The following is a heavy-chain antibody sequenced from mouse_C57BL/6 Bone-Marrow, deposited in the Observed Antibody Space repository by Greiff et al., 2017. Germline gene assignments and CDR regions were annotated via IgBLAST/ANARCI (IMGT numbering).Heavy chain of an antibody. V-gene: IGHV1-81*01. CDR2: IYPRSGNT. CDR1: GYTFTSYG. D-gene: IGHD4-1*01. J-gene: IGHJ3*01. Sequence: VKLKESGAELARPGASVKLSCKASGYTFTSYGISWVKQRTGQGLEWIGEIYPRSGNTYYNEKFKGKATLTADKSSSTAYMELRSLTSEDSAVYFCARWKNWDRFAYWGQGTLVTVSA. CDR3: ARWKNWDRFAY.